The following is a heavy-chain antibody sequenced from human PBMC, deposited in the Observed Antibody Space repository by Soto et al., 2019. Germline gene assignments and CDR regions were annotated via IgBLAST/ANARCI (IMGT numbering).Heavy chain of an antibody. CDR1: TGSISPYY. CDR2: IYYTGST. D-gene: IGHD2-8*01. CDR3: ARLFCSNALCPPHY. Sequence: SETLSLTCTVSTGSISPYYWTWIRQPPGKGLEWIGYIYYTGSTNYNPSLKSRVTISLDTSKNQFSLKLSSVTAADTAVYYCARLFCSNALCPPHYGAQGPLAT. J-gene: IGHJ4*02. V-gene: IGHV4-59*01.